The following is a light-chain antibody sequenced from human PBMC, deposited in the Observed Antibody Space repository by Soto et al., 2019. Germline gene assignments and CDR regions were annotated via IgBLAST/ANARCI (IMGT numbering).Light chain of an antibody. CDR3: QQANSFPFT. J-gene: IGKJ3*01. V-gene: IGKV1-12*02. Sequence: DIQMTQSPSSVSASVGDRVTITCRASQLINNWLAWYQQKPGKAPKLLIYAASTLQSGVPSRFSGSGSGTDFTLTISSLQPEDFGTYYCQQANSFPFTFGPGIKVDIK. CDR2: AAS. CDR1: QLINNW.